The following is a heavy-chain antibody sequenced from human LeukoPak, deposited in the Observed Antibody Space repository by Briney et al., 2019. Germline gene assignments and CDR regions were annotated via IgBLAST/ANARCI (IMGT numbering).Heavy chain of an antibody. V-gene: IGHV3-74*01. CDR1: GFTFSSYG. D-gene: IGHD5-18*01. CDR3: ARDYSYAIDY. Sequence: GGSLRLSCVASGFTFSSYGMHWVRQAPGKGLVWASHINSDGSTTNYADSVRGRFTISRDNAKNTAHLQMISLRAEDTAVYYCARDYSYAIDYWGQGTLVTVSS. J-gene: IGHJ4*02. CDR2: INSDGSTT.